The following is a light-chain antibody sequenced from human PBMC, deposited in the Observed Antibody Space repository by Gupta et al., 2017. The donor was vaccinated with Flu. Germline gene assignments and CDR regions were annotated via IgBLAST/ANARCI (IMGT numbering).Light chain of an antibody. J-gene: IGLJ1*01. CDR3: SSYTSDSDLYV. CDR1: SSDVGTYNN. Sequence: QSALTQPASVSGSPGQSVTISCPGTSSDVGTYNNVSWYQQQPGKAPKLIIYEVSNRPSGVSNRVSGSKSGSTASLTIPGLQAGDDSDYYCSSYTSDSDLYVFGSGSKVTVL. CDR2: EVS. V-gene: IGLV2-14*01.